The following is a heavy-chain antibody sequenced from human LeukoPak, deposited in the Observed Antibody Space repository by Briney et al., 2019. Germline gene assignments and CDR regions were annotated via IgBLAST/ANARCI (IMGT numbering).Heavy chain of an antibody. CDR2: IKQEGSEK. CDR3: ARGFPIDYKDV. Sequence: GGSLRLSCEASGFTFSSYWMSWVRQAPGMGLEWVANIKQEGSEKNYVDSVKGRFTISRDNAKNSLYLQMNSLRAEDTAVYYCARGFPIDYKDVWGKGATVTVSS. V-gene: IGHV3-7*04. D-gene: IGHD3-3*01. CDR1: GFTFSSYW. J-gene: IGHJ6*03.